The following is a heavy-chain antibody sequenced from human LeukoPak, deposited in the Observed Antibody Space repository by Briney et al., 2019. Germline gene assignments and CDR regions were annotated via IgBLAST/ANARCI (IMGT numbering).Heavy chain of an antibody. J-gene: IGHJ4*02. CDR3: AKETVNYYDSSGYYSVGHVDY. V-gene: IGHV3-23*01. D-gene: IGHD3-22*01. CDR2: ISGSGGST. Sequence: GGSLRLSCAASGFTFSSYAMSWVRQAPGKGLEWVSAISGSGGSTYYADSVKGRFTISRDNSKNTLYLQMNSLRAEDTAVYYCAKETVNYYDSSGYYSVGHVDYWGQGTLVTVSS. CDR1: GFTFSSYA.